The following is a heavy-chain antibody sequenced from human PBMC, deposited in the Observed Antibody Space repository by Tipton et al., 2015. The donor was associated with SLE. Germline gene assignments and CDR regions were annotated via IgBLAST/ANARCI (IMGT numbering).Heavy chain of an antibody. D-gene: IGHD2-21*01. V-gene: IGHV4-4*07. CDR2: IYTSGST. CDR1: GDSIRSYS. Sequence: TLSLTCTVSGDSIRSYSWNWIRQPAGKRLEWIGRIYTSGSTIYNPSLDSRVTMSLDTSQSQVSLTLRSATAADTAVYYCARVGYCGGDCPWGQGTLVTVS. J-gene: IGHJ5*02. CDR3: ARVGYCGGDCP.